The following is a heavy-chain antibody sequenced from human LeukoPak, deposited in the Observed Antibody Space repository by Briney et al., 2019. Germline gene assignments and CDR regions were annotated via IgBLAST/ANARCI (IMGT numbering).Heavy chain of an antibody. D-gene: IGHD4-17*01. Sequence: GASVKVSCKTSGGTFNNSAISWVRQAPGQGLEWLGGIMPLFGTAGYAQKFQGRVTIPKDESTRTVYLELTSLTSDDTAVYHCARDVHGDYGSGWFDPWGQGTLVSVSS. CDR1: GGTFNNSA. CDR2: IMPLFGTA. V-gene: IGHV1-69*05. J-gene: IGHJ5*02. CDR3: ARDVHGDYGSGWFDP.